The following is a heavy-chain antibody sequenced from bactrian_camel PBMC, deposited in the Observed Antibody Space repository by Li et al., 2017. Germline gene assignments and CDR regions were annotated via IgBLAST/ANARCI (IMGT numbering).Heavy chain of an antibody. D-gene: IGHD3*01. CDR1: GYTYNRQR. V-gene: IGHV3S26*01. J-gene: IGHJ4*01. CDR3: AFPPVPCLRASQALGALLIENEYNY. Sequence: HVQLVESGGGSVQAGGSLTLSCVASGYTYNRQRLAWFRQAPGKEREGVATIDQYGSATYADFVKGRFAISQDNADDTMYLQMNDLKPEDSGMYYCAFPPVPCLRASQALGALLIENEYNYRGQGTQVTVS. CDR2: IDQYGSA.